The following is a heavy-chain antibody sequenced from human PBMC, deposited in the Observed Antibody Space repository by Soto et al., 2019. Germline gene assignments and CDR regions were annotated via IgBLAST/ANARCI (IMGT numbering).Heavy chain of an antibody. CDR3: ARSKPVAEFDP. CDR2: INPNSGGT. CDR1: VYTFTGYY. J-gene: IGHJ5*02. Sequence: SVKVSCKASVYTFTGYYMHWVRQAPGQGLEWMGWINPNSGGTNYAQKFQGWVTMTRDTSISTAYMELSRLRSDDTAVYYCARSKPVAEFDPWGQGTLVTGSS. V-gene: IGHV1-2*04.